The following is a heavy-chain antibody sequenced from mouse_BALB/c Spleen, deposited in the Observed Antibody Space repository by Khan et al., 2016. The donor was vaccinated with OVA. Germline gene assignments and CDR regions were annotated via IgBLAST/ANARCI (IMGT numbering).Heavy chain of an antibody. D-gene: IGHD3-3*01. Sequence: EVQGVESGGGLVQPGGSLKLSCAASGFTFSSYGMSWVRQTPDKRLELVATINSNGGSTYYPDSVKGRFTISRDNAKNTLYLQMSSLKSEDTAMXYCADGTVWGQGTSVTVSS. CDR3: ADGTV. V-gene: IGHV5-6-3*01. CDR2: INSNGGST. CDR1: GFTFSSYG. J-gene: IGHJ4*01.